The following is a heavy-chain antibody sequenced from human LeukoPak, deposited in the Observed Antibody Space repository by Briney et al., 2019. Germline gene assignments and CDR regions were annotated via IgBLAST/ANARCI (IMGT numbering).Heavy chain of an antibody. D-gene: IGHD3-10*01. CDR3: ARVDYYGSSLGFDY. V-gene: IGHV4-61*01. J-gene: IGHJ4*02. Sequence: SETLSLTCTVSGGSISSSSYYWSWIRQPPGKGLEWIGYIYYSGSTNYNPSLKSRVTISVDTSKNQFSLKLNSVTAADTAVYYCARVDYYGSSLGFDYWGQGILVTVSS. CDR2: IYYSGST. CDR1: GGSISSSSYY.